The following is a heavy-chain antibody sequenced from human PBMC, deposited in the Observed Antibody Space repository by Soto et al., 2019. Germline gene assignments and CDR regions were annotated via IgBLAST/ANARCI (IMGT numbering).Heavy chain of an antibody. Sequence: SETLSLTCTVAGGSIGSSEYYWGWIRQPPGKGLEWIGSIYYSGSTYHNPPLKSRVTISKDTSKNQFSLRLSSVTAADTAVYYCAVGSSGFYYIYWGQGIQVTVSS. V-gene: IGHV4-39*01. J-gene: IGHJ4*02. CDR2: IYYSGST. D-gene: IGHD1-26*01. CDR3: AVGSSGFYYIY. CDR1: GGSIGSSEYY.